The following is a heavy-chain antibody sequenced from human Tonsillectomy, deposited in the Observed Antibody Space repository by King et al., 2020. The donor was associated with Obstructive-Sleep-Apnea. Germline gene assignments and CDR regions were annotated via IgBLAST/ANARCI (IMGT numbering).Heavy chain of an antibody. V-gene: IGHV3-30*04. D-gene: IGHD1-26*01. J-gene: IGHJ3*02. CDR1: GFTFSNYT. Sequence: VQLVESGGGVVQPGRSLKLSCAASGFTFSNYTMHWVRQAPGKGLEWVAVISSDGSNKYYADSVKGRFTISRDNSKNTLYLRMNSLRADDTAVYYCASLVGATSWDAFDIWGQGTVVSVSS. CDR3: ASLVGATSWDAFDI. CDR2: ISSDGSNK.